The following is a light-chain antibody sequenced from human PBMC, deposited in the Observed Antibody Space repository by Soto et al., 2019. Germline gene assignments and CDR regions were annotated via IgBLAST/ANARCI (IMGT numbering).Light chain of an antibody. V-gene: IGKV1-39*01. CDR2: AAS. Sequence: DIQMTQSPSSLSASVGDRVTITCRASQSISSYLNWYQQKPGKAPKLLIYAASSLQSGVPSRFSGSGSGTHFTLTISSLQPEDFATYYCQQSYSTLFTFGPRTKVDIK. J-gene: IGKJ3*01. CDR1: QSISSY. CDR3: QQSYSTLFT.